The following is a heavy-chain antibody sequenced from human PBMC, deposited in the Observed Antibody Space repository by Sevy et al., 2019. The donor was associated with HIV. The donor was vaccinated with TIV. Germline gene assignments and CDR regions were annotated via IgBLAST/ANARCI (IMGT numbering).Heavy chain of an antibody. D-gene: IGHD3-22*01. CDR2: INPNSGGT. CDR1: GYTFTGYY. J-gene: IGHJ3*02. CDR3: ASYSSDYYDSSGYYYASDAFDI. Sequence: ASVKVSCKASGYTFTGYYMHWVRQAPGQGLEWMGWINPNSGGTNYAQKFQGRVTMTREKSISTAYMELSRLRYDDTAVYYYASYSSDYYDSSGYYYASDAFDIWGQGTMVTVSS. V-gene: IGHV1-2*02.